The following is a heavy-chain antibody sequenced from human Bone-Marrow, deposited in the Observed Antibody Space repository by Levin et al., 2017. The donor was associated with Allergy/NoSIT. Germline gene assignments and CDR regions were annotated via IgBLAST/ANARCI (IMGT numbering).Heavy chain of an antibody. V-gene: IGHV1-3*04. D-gene: IGHD6-13*01. CDR2: VHTGSGDT. J-gene: IGHJ4*02. CDR3: ARGGGTWFYKLDQ. CDR1: GYSSAGIA. Sequence: GGSLRLSCKASGYSSAGIALHWVRQAPGQGLEWMGRVHTGSGDTKYSQYFHGRVTFTSDTSASTAYMELTSLKSEDTAVYYCARGGGTWFYKLDQWGQGTLVIVSS.